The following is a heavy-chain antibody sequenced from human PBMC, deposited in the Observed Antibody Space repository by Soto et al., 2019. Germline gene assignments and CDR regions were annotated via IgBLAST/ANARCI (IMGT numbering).Heavy chain of an antibody. CDR2: IWYDGSNK. Sequence: QVQLVESGGGVVQPGRSLRLSCAASGFTFSSYGMHWVRQAPGKGLAWVAVIWYDGSNKYYADSVKGRFTISRDNSKNTLYLQMNSLRAEDTAVYYCARAPCSGGSGYYRDDFDYWGQGTRVTVSS. J-gene: IGHJ4*02. CDR1: GFTFSSYG. V-gene: IGHV3-33*01. D-gene: IGHD2-15*01. CDR3: ARAPCSGGSGYYRDDFDY.